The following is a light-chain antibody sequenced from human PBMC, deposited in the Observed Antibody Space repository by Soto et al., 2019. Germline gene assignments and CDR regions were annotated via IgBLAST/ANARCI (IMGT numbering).Light chain of an antibody. CDR3: QQYGSSPWT. Sequence: EIVLTQSPGVLSMSTGERATLSCRASQSVSSNYLAWYQQKPGQAPRPLIYGASSRATGIPDRFSGSGAGTDFTLTISRLEPEDFAVYYCQQYGSSPWTFGQGTKV. V-gene: IGKV3-20*01. CDR2: GAS. J-gene: IGKJ1*01. CDR1: QSVSSNY.